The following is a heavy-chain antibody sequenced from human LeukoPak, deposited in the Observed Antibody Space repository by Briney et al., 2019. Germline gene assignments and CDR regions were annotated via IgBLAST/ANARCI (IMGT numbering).Heavy chain of an antibody. J-gene: IGHJ4*02. CDR2: IHYSGST. CDR1: GFTFSDYY. D-gene: IGHD3-10*01. CDR3: ARLISGVGYFDY. Sequence: LRLSCAASGFTFSDYYMSWIRQPPGKALEWIGYIHYSGSTNYNPSLKSRVTISVDTSKNHFSLKLSSVTAADTAVYYCARLISGVGYFDYWGQGTLVTVSS. V-gene: IGHV4-59*08.